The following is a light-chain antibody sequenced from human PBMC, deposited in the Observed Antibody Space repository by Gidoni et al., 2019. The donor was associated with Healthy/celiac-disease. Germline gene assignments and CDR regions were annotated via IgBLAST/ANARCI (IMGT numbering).Light chain of an antibody. CDR2: AAS. CDR3: QQSYSTPVT. V-gene: IGKV1-39*01. J-gene: IGKJ2*01. Sequence: RVTITCRASQSISSYLNWYQQKPGKAPKLLVYAASSLQSGVPSRFSGSGSGTDFTLTISSLQPEDFATYYCQQSYSTPVTFGQGTKLEIK. CDR1: QSISSY.